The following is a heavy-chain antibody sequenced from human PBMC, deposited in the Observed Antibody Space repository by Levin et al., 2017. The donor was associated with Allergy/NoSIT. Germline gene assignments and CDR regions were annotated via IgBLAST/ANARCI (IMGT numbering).Heavy chain of an antibody. CDR1: GGSISSSNW. Sequence: GSLRLSCAVSGGSISSSNWWSWVRQPPGKGLEWIGEIDHSGSTNYNPSLKSRVTISVDKSQNQFSLKLSSVTAADTAVYYCARDRGDYDSSGYYFDYWGQGTLVTVSS. CDR2: IDHSGST. J-gene: IGHJ4*02. D-gene: IGHD3-22*01. CDR3: ARDRGDYDSSGYYFDY. V-gene: IGHV4-4*02.